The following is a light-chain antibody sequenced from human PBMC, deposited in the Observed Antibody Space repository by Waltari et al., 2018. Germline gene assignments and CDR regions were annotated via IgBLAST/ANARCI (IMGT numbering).Light chain of an antibody. CDR1: QSVSRY. V-gene: IGKV1-39*01. J-gene: IGKJ1*01. CDR3: QQSSRTPWT. Sequence: DIQMTQSPSSLSASVADKVTITCRASQSVSRYLNWYQLKPGQAPKILIYTAITLHSEVSSRFNGSGSGTDFTLTISSLQSEDVATYFCQQSSRTPWTFGQGTKVEIK. CDR2: TAI.